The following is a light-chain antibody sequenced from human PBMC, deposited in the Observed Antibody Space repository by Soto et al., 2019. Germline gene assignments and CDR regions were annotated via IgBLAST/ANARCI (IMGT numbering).Light chain of an antibody. J-gene: IGKJ1*01. Sequence: EIVMTQSPATLSVSPGERATLSCRASQSVSSNLAWYQQEPGQAPRLLIYGASTRATGIPARFSGSGSGTEFTLTISSLQSEDFAVYYCQQYNNWPPLTFGQGTKV. V-gene: IGKV3-15*01. CDR1: QSVSSN. CDR3: QQYNNWPPLT. CDR2: GAS.